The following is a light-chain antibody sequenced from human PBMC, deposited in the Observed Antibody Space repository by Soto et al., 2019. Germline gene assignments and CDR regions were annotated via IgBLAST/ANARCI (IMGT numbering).Light chain of an antibody. J-gene: IGKJ1*01. CDR3: QHYNDWPPTWT. CDR1: QSVSSK. V-gene: IGKV3-15*01. Sequence: EIVMTQSPATLSVSPGERATLSCRASQSVSSKLAWYQQKPGQAPRVLIHGASTRATGIPARFSGSGSGTEFTLTIISLQYEDFAVYYCQHYNDWPPTWTFGQGTRVEIK. CDR2: GAS.